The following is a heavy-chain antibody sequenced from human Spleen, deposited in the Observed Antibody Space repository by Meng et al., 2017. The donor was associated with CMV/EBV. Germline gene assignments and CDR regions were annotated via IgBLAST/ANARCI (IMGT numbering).Heavy chain of an antibody. V-gene: IGHV4-34*01. CDR2: INHSGST. CDR3: ARKYLLGIVANWFDP. J-gene: IGHJ5*02. CDR1: GGSFSGYY. D-gene: IGHD2-2*03. Sequence: VYGGSFSGYYWSWIRQPPGKGLEWIGEINHSGSTNYNPSLKSRVTISVDTSKNQFSLKLSSVTAADTAVYYCARKYLLGIVANWFDPWGQGTLVTVSS.